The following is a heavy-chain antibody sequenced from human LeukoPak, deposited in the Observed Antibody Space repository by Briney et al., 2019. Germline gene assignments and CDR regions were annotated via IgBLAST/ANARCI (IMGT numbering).Heavy chain of an antibody. CDR1: GFTFSSYA. V-gene: IGHV3-23*01. CDR3: AKLLGVDDFWSGYYSFDY. Sequence: AGGSLRLSCAASGFTFSSYAMSWVRQAPGKGLEWVSAISGSGGSTYYADSVKGRFTISRDNSKNTLYLQMNSLRAEDTAVYYCAKLLGVDDFWSGYYSFDYWGQGTLVTVSS. J-gene: IGHJ4*02. CDR2: ISGSGGST. D-gene: IGHD3-3*01.